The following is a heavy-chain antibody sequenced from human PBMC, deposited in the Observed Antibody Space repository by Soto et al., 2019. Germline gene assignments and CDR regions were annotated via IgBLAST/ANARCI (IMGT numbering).Heavy chain of an antibody. J-gene: IGHJ4*02. CDR3: ARTYVWGSYLYYFDY. Sequence: SETLSLTCSVSGGSITFNEDWGWIRQPPGKGLEWIGSIYHDGSTYYSPSLRSRVAISVDTSKNQFSLKLSSVTAADTAVYYCARTYVWGSYLYYFDYWGQGTLVTVSS. CDR2: IYHDGST. CDR1: GGSITFNED. V-gene: IGHV4-39*01. D-gene: IGHD3-16*01.